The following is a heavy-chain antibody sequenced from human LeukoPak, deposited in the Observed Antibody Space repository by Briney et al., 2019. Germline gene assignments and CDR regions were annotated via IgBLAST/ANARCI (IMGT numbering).Heavy chain of an antibody. CDR2: IYYSGST. J-gene: IGHJ4*02. CDR3: ARDQTYSGSGIYTYLHY. CDR1: GGSISSYY. D-gene: IGHD3-10*01. V-gene: IGHV4-59*12. Sequence: SETLSLTCTVSGGSISSYYWSWIRQPPGKGLEWIGYIYYSGSTNYNPSLRSRVTISVDTSKNHFSLKLSSVTAADTAVYYCARDQTYSGSGIYTYLHYWGQGILVPVSS.